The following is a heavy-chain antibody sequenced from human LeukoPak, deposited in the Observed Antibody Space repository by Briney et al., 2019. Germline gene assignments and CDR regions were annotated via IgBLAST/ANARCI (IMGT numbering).Heavy chain of an antibody. CDR3: ARAYADSGDYEAY. Sequence: GGSLRLSCAASGFTFSSYAMSWVRQAPGKGLEWVSAIGGSGSRSYHADSVKGRFTTSRDNSRNTLYLQMNSLRAEDTAVYYCARAYADSGDYEAYWGQGTLVTVSS. D-gene: IGHD4-17*01. CDR1: GFTFSSYA. V-gene: IGHV3-23*01. CDR2: IGGSGSRS. J-gene: IGHJ4*02.